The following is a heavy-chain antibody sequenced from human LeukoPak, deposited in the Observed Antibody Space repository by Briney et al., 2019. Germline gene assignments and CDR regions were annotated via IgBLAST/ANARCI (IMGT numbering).Heavy chain of an antibody. CDR1: GFTFNTYT. CDR2: ISSGTSYI. CDR3: ARKGFRGTLRVGLDYYYYYMDV. D-gene: IGHD3-16*01. Sequence: GGSLRLSCAASGFTFNTYTMNWVRQAPGKGLEWVSSISSGTSYIYYADSVKGRFTISRDNAKNSLYLQMNSLRAEDTAVYYCARKGFRGTLRVGLDYYYYYMDVWGKGTTVTVSS. V-gene: IGHV3-21*01. J-gene: IGHJ6*03.